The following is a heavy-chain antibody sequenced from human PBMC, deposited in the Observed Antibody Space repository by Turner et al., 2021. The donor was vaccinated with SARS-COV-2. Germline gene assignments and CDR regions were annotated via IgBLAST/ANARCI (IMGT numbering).Heavy chain of an antibody. CDR1: GGSISSGGYY. V-gene: IGHV4-31*03. CDR2: IYYSGST. J-gene: IGHJ4*02. CDR3: ARDYGGNSNYFDY. Sequence: QVQLQESSPGLVKPSQTLSLTCTVSGGSISSGGYYWSWIRQHPRNGLECIGYIYYSGSTYYNPSLKSRVTISVDTSKNQFSLKLCSVTTADTAVYYCARDYGGNSNYFDYWGQGTLVTVSS. D-gene: IGHD4-17*01.